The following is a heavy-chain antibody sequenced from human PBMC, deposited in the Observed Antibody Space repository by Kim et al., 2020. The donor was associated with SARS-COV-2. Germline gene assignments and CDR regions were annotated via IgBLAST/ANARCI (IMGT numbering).Heavy chain of an antibody. J-gene: IGHJ2*01. CDR1: GFTFSDYY. V-gene: IGHV3-11*03. D-gene: IGHD3-9*01. Sequence: GGSLRLSCAASGFTFSDYYMSWIRQAPGKGLEWVSYISSSSSYTNYADSVKGRFTISRDNAKNSLYLQMNSLRAEDTAVYYCATAPYYDILTGWLHYDLWGRGTLVTVSS. CDR3: ATAPYYDILTGWLHYDL. CDR2: ISSSSSYT.